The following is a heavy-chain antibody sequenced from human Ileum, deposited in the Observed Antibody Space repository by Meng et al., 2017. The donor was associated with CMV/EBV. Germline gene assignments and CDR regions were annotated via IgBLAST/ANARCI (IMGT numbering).Heavy chain of an antibody. Sequence: GGSLRLSCATSGFISSCYWMSWFRQAPGKGLEWVANIKQDGSERNYVDSVKGRFTISTDNAKNSVFLQMNSLRAEDTAVYYCAGGDDWHFDSWGQGTLVTVSS. CDR3: AGGDDWHFDS. CDR1: GFISSCYW. CDR2: IKQDGSER. V-gene: IGHV3-7*01. J-gene: IGHJ4*02. D-gene: IGHD3-9*01.